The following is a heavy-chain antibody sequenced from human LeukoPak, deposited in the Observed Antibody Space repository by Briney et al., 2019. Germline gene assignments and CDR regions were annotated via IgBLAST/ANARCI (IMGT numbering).Heavy chain of an antibody. D-gene: IGHD7-27*01. CDR1: GYTLTGYY. Sequence: ASVKVSCKPSGYTLTGYYMLWVRQDPGQGLEWMGWINPNSGDTNYAEKFQGRVTMTRDTSISTAYMELSRLTSDHTAVYYCARDLNPFNWGDDAFDIWGQGTMVTVSS. CDR3: ARDLNPFNWGDDAFDI. J-gene: IGHJ3*02. CDR2: INPNSGDT. V-gene: IGHV1-2*02.